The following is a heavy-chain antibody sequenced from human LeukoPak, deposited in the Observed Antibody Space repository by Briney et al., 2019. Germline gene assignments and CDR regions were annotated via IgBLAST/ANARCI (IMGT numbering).Heavy chain of an antibody. Sequence: GGSLRLSCAASGFTFSSYSMNWVRQAPGKGLEWVSSISSSSSYIYYADSVKGRFTISRDNAKNSLYQQMNSLRAEDTAVYYCARVRDSSSWYRAFDIWGQGTMVTVSS. CDR3: ARVRDSSSWYRAFDI. V-gene: IGHV3-21*01. CDR1: GFTFSSYS. CDR2: ISSSSSYI. J-gene: IGHJ3*02. D-gene: IGHD6-13*01.